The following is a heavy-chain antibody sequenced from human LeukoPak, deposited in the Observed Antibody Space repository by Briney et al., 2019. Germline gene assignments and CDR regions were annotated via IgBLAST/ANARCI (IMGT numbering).Heavy chain of an antibody. J-gene: IGHJ3*02. V-gene: IGHV3-7*01. CDR2: IKQDGSEK. Sequence: ETLSLTCAVSGGSISSSNWWSWVRQAPGKGLEWVANIKQDGSEKYYVDSVKGRFTISRDNAKNSLYLQMNSLRAEDTAVYYCARDRDKYYDFWSGSDAFDIWGQGTMVTVSS. D-gene: IGHD3-3*01. CDR1: GGSISSSNW. CDR3: ARDRDKYYDFWSGSDAFDI.